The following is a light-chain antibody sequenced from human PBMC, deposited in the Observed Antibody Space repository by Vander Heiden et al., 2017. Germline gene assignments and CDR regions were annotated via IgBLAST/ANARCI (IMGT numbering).Light chain of an antibody. CDR3: CSYAGSSTLGV. V-gene: IGLV2-23*02. CDR2: EVS. J-gene: IGLJ3*02. Sequence: QSALTQPASVSRSPGQSITISCTGTSSDVGSYNLVSWYQQQPAKAPKLMIYEVSKRPSGVSNRFSGSKSGNTASLTISGLQAEDEADYYCCSYAGSSTLGVFGGGTKLTVL. CDR1: SSDVGSYNL.